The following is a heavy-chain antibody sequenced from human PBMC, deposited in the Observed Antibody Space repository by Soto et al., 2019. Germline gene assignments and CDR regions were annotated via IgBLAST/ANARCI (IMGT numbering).Heavy chain of an antibody. D-gene: IGHD2-15*01. CDR1: GFTFSSYA. Sequence: PGGSLRLSCAASGFTFSSYAMSWVRQAPGKGLEWVSAISGSGGSTYYADSVKGRFTISRDNSKNTLYLQMNGLRAEDTAVYYCAKDGLILYSDVVVVALGSESGVDVWGQGTTVTVSS. CDR2: ISGSGGST. J-gene: IGHJ6*02. V-gene: IGHV3-23*01. CDR3: AKDGLILYSDVVVVALGSESGVDV.